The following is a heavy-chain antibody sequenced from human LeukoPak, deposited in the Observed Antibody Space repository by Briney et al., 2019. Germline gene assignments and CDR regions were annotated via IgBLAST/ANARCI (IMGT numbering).Heavy chain of an antibody. Sequence: ASVKVSCKASGYTFTSYYMHWVRQAPGQGLEWMGIINPSGGSTSYAQKFQGRVTMTRDTSTSTVYMELSRLRSDDTAVYYCARDWNDHLGAFDIWGQGTMVTVSS. V-gene: IGHV1-46*01. CDR3: ARDWNDHLGAFDI. J-gene: IGHJ3*02. CDR1: GYTFTSYY. D-gene: IGHD1-1*01. CDR2: INPSGGST.